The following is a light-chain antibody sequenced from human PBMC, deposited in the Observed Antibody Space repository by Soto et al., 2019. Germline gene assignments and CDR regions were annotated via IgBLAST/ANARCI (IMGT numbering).Light chain of an antibody. J-gene: IGLJ2*01. Sequence: QSALTQPPSASGSPGQSVTISCTGTSSDVGGYNYVSWYQQHPGKAPKLMISEVSKPPSGVADRFSGSKSDHAAPLTVSGLPAEAEADYYCSSFAGNNNLVFGGGTKLTVL. CDR1: SSDVGGYNY. CDR2: EVS. V-gene: IGLV2-8*01. CDR3: SSFAGNNNLV.